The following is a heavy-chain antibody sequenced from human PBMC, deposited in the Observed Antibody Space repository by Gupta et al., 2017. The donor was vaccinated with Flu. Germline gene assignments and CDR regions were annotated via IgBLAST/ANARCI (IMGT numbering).Heavy chain of an antibody. Sequence: QVQLVQSGVEVKKPGASVKVSCKAANYTFSSYGVSWVRQTPGQGLEWKGWISGYNGDTKYAQKFQGRVTMTTDTSTNTSYMEMKSLTSDDMAVYYCARGPRQSSHFGTIITGQYLYHGMDVWGQGTTVIVSS. CDR2: ISGYNGDT. CDR3: ARGPRQSSHFGTIITGQYLYHGMDV. V-gene: IGHV1-18*03. J-gene: IGHJ6*02. CDR1: NYTFSSYG. D-gene: IGHD3-22*01.